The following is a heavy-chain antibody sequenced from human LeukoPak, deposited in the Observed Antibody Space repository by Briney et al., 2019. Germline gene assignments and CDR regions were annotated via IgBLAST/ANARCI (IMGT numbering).Heavy chain of an antibody. Sequence: PSETLSLTRTVSGDPLRRYYRRWIRQPPAKGLEWIGYIHYSGSTNYNPCLESRVTISVDTSKNQFSLKLSSVTAADTAVYYCARDGGLYPFDYWGQGTLVTVSS. V-gene: IGHV4-59*01. J-gene: IGHJ4*02. CDR1: GDPLRRYY. D-gene: IGHD2-8*01. CDR3: ARDGGLYPFDY. CDR2: IHYSGST.